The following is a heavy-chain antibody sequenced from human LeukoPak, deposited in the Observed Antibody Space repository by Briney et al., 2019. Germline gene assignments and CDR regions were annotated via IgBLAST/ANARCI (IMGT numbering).Heavy chain of an antibody. CDR2: IWYDGSNK. V-gene: IGHV3-33*06. CDR1: GFTFSSYG. CDR3: AKDNRLNDAFDI. Sequence: PGGSLRLSCAASGFTFSSYGMHWVRQAPGEGLEWVAVIWYDGSNKYYADSMKGRFTISRDNSKNTLYLQMNSLRAEDTAVYYCAKDNRLNDAFDIWGQGTMVTVSS. J-gene: IGHJ3*02. D-gene: IGHD1-14*01.